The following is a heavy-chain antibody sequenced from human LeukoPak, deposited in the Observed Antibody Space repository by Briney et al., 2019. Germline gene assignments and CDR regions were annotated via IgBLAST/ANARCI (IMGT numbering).Heavy chain of an antibody. CDR2: ITNSGST. D-gene: IGHD3-3*01. CDR1: GGSFSGYY. V-gene: IGHV4-34*01. J-gene: IGHJ5*02. Sequence: PSETLSLTCAVYGGSFSGYYWSWIRQPPGKGLEWIGEITNSGSTNYNPSLKSQFTISVDTSKNQFSLKLSSVTAADTAVYYCARRLGYYDFWSGSNWFDPWGQGTLVTVSS. CDR3: ARRLGYYDFWSGSNWFDP.